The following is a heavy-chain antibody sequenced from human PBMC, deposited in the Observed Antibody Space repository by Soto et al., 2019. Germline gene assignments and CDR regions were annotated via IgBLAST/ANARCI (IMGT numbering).Heavy chain of an antibody. V-gene: IGHV3-13*05. CDR3: ARWNWQQLAFDY. CDR2: IGSAGDP. CDR1: GFTFSSSD. J-gene: IGHJ4*02. D-gene: IGHD6-13*01. Sequence: EVQLVESGGGLVQPGGSLRLSCSASGFTFSSSDMHWVRQATGKGLEWVSGIGSAGDPYYAGSVKCRFTISRENAKNSLYLQMNSLRAGDTAVYYCARWNWQQLAFDYWGKGTLVTVSS.